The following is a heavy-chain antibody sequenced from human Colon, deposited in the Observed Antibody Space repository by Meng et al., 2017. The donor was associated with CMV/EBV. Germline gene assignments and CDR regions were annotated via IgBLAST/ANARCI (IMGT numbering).Heavy chain of an antibody. CDR2: ISGSGNTA. CDR1: GFTFVSYT. D-gene: IGHD3-10*01. Sequence: GESLKISCAASGFTFVSYTMNWVRQAPGKGLEWVAHISGSGNTAFYGDSVEGRFIISRDNVDDSVYLQINSLRVEDSAIYYCARGGQGWFGSYYFDHWGQGTRVTVSS. V-gene: IGHV3-48*03. J-gene: IGHJ4*02. CDR3: ARGGQGWFGSYYFDH.